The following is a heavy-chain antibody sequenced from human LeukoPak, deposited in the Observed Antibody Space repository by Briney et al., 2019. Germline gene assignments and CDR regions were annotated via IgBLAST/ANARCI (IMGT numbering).Heavy chain of an antibody. D-gene: IGHD3-22*01. V-gene: IGHV4-39*07. CDR2: IYYSGST. Sequence: SETLSLTCTVSGGSISSSSYYWGWIRQPPGKGLEWIGSIYYSGSTYYNPSLKSRVPLSVDTSKNQFSLKPSSVTAADTAVYYCARDGAQRYYDCNGYREGLFDPWGQGTLV. CDR3: ARDGAQRYYDCNGYREGLFDP. CDR1: GGSISSSSYY. J-gene: IGHJ5*02.